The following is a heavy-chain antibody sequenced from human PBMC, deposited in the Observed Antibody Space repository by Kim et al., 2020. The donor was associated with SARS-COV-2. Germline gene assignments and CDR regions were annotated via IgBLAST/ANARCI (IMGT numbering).Heavy chain of an antibody. CDR3: AREDSGSYPLWEY. J-gene: IGHJ4*02. D-gene: IGHD1-26*01. V-gene: IGHV1-18*01. Sequence: YAQKLQGRVTMTTDTSTSTAYMELRSLRSDDTAVYYCAREDSGSYPLWEYWGQGTLVTVSS.